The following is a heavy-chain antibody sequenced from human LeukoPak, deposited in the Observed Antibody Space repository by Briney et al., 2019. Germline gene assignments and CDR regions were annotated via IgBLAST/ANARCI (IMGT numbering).Heavy chain of an antibody. CDR2: FDPEDGET. D-gene: IGHD3-10*01. CDR3: ATDLKRGLLWFGELLLDY. Sequence: ASVKVSCKVSGYTLTELSMHWVRQAPGKGLEWMGGFDPEDGETIYAQKFQGRVTMTEDTSTDTAYMELSSLRSEDTAVYYCATDLKRGLLWFGELLLDYWGQGTLVTVSS. J-gene: IGHJ4*02. CDR1: GYTLTELS. V-gene: IGHV1-24*01.